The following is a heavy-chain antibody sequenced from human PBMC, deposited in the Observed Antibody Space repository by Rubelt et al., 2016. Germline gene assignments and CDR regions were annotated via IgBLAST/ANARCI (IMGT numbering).Heavy chain of an antibody. V-gene: IGHV4-34*01. Sequence: LKSRVTISVDTSKNQLSLKLSSVTAADTAVYYCAGGESIAARGYAFDIWGQGTMVTVSS. J-gene: IGHJ3*02. CDR3: AGGESIAARGYAFDI. D-gene: IGHD6-6*01.